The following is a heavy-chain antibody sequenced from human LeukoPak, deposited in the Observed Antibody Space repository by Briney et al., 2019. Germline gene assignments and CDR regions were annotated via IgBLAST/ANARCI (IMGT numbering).Heavy chain of an antibody. Sequence: PGGSLRLSWVAAGFTLTKAWMRWVRHARGKGMEWVGRINSTTVGRAIDYSAPVNGRFSISRDDSNNMLYLQMNILKTADTGMYYCAPGTLGPTTHFDHWVQGPLVSVSS. D-gene: IGHD1-14*01. V-gene: IGHV3-15*01. CDR3: APGTLGPTTHFDH. CDR2: INSTTVGRAI. CDR1: GFTLTKAW. J-gene: IGHJ4*02.